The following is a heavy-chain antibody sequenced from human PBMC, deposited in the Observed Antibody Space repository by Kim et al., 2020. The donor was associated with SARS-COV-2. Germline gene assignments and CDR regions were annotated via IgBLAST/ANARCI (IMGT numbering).Heavy chain of an antibody. CDR3: TRVLRQPVTYYLDD. J-gene: IGHJ4*01. D-gene: IGHD5-12*01. Sequence: SETLSLTCTVSVGSISSGGTTYWVLIRQPPGKVLEWFGCINSSGTTYYNPSLKSRVSMSVDTSKNQSSLRLSSVTAADIAAYYFTRVLRQPVTYYLDD. CDR2: INSSGTT. CDR1: VGSISSGGTTY. V-gene: IGHV4-31*03.